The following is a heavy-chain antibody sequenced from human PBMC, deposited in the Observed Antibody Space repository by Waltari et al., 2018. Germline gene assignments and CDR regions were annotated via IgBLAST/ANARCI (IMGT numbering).Heavy chain of an antibody. CDR3: ARDGPLQIQSWYSFDY. CDR2: ISYEGSDE. Sequence: QVPLVESGGGVVHPGRSLRLSWAASGFIFSFHAMHWVRQAAGKGLEWVAGISYEGSDEYYADSVRGRVTISRDDSKDTVNLQMNSLRPEDTAVYYCARDGPLQIQSWYSFDYWGQGTLVTVSS. CDR1: GFIFSFHA. J-gene: IGHJ4*02. D-gene: IGHD5-18*01. V-gene: IGHV3-30*07.